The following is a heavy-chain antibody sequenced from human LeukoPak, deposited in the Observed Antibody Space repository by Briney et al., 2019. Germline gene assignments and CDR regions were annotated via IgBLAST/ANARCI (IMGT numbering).Heavy chain of an antibody. D-gene: IGHD6-19*01. CDR3: AISGWFPHIGY. CDR1: GGSFSGYY. V-gene: IGHV4-34*01. Sequence: PSGTLSLTCAVHGGSFSGYYWSWIRQPPGKGLEWIGEINHSGSTNYNPSLKSRVTISVDTSKNQFSLKLSSVTAADTAVYYCAISGWFPHIGYWGQGTLVTVSS. CDR2: INHSGST. J-gene: IGHJ4*02.